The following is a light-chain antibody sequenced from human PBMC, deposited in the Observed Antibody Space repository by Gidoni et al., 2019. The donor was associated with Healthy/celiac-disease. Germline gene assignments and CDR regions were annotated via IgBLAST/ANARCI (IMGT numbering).Light chain of an antibody. CDR2: AAS. V-gene: IGKV1-39*01. Sequence: PSSLSASVGDRVTITCRASQSISSYLNWYQQKPGKAPKLLIYAASSLQSGVPSRFSGSGSGTDFTLTISSLQPEDFATYYCQQSYSTPGTFGGGTKVEIK. CDR3: QQSYSTPGT. J-gene: IGKJ4*01. CDR1: QSISSY.